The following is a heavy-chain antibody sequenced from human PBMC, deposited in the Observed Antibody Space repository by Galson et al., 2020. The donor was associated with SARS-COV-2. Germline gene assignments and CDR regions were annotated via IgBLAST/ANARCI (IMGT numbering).Heavy chain of an antibody. CDR1: GYTFTSYY. J-gene: IGHJ3*02. CDR3: ARDKNRLYSSGWFQTKPSDAFDI. V-gene: IGHV1-46*01. Sequence: GESLKISCKASGYTFTSYYMHWVRQAPGQGLEWMGIINPSGGSTSYAQKFQGRVTMTRDTSTSTVYMELSSLRSEDTAVYYCARDKNRLYSSGWFQTKPSDAFDIWGQGTMVTVSS. D-gene: IGHD6-19*01. CDR2: INPSGGST.